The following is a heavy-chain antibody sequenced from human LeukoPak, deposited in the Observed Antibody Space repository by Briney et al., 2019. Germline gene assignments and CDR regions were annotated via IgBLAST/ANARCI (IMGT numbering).Heavy chain of an antibody. CDR2: FYSGGRT. J-gene: IGHJ4*02. CDR3: ARQVTRSSSYDY. V-gene: IGHV4-59*08. D-gene: IGHD6-13*01. CDR1: GGSINNFY. Sequence: SETLSLTCTVSGGSINNFYWSWIRQPPGKGLEWIGFFYSGGRTNSNPSLKSRVSMSVDSSKNQFSLKLSSVTAADTAVYYCARQVTRSSSYDYWGQGTLVTVSS.